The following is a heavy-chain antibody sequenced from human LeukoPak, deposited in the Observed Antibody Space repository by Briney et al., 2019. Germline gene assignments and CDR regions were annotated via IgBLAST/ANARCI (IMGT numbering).Heavy chain of an antibody. Sequence: PGGSLRLSCAASGFTFSSHAMSWVRQAPGKGLEWVSTFCGDSNRTFYADSVKGRFTISRDNSKNTLYLQMNSLRAEDTAVYYCAKVGSYYNFYYFDYWGQETLVTVSS. CDR1: GFTFSSHA. CDR3: AKVGSYYNFYYFDY. CDR2: FCGDSNRT. V-gene: IGHV3-23*01. J-gene: IGHJ4*02. D-gene: IGHD3-10*01.